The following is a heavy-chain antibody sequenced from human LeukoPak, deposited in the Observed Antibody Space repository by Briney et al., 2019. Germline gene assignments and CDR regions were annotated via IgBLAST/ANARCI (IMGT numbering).Heavy chain of an antibody. CDR1: GFTVITND. V-gene: IGHV3-53*01. CDR3: ARGVEPLAANTLAY. CDR2: LYSDGNT. J-gene: IGHJ4*02. D-gene: IGHD1-14*01. Sequence: GGSLRLSCAASGFTVITNDMTWVRQAPGKGLEWVSVLYSDGNTKYADSVQGRFTISRDNSKNTLYLEMNSLSPDDTAVYYCARGVEPLAANTLAYRGQGTLVTVSS.